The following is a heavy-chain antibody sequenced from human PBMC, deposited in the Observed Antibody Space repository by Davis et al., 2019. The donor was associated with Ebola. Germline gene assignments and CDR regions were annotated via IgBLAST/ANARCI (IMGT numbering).Heavy chain of an antibody. D-gene: IGHD6-13*01. V-gene: IGHV3-9*01. CDR3: AKDTGAAAGIGAFDI. CDR2: ISWNSGSI. Sequence: PGGSLRLSCAASGFTFDDYAMHWVRQAPGKGLEWVSGISWNSGSIGYADSVKGRFTISRDNAKNSLYLQMNSLRAEDTALYYCAKDTGAAAGIGAFDIWGQGTMVTVSS. J-gene: IGHJ3*02. CDR1: GFTFDDYA.